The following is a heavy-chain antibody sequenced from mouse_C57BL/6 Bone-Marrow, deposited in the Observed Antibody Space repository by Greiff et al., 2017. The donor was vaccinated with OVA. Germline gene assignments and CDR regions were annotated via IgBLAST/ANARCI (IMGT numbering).Heavy chain of an antibody. J-gene: IGHJ3*01. V-gene: IGHV5-6*01. CDR2: ISSGGSYT. D-gene: IGHD2-5*01. Sequence: DVQLVESGGDLVKPGGSLKLSCAASGFTFSSYGMSWVRQTPDKRLEWVATISSGGSYTYYPDSVKGRFTISRDNAKNTLYLQMSSLKSEDTAMYYCARWSNYEGAWFAYWGQGTLVTVSA. CDR3: ARWSNYEGAWFAY. CDR1: GFTFSSYG.